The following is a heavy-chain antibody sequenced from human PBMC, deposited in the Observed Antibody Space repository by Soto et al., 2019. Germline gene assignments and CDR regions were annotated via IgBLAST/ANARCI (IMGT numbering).Heavy chain of an antibody. J-gene: IGHJ4*02. CDR3: ARSIVVVTVLDY. Sequence: QVQLVQSGAEEKKPGASVKVSCKASGYTFTSYAMHWVREAPGQRLEWMGWINAGNGNTKYSQKFQGRVTITRDTSASTAYMELSSLRSEDTAVYYCARSIVVVTVLDYWGQGTLVTASS. D-gene: IGHD2-21*02. CDR1: GYTFTSYA. V-gene: IGHV1-3*05. CDR2: INAGNGNT.